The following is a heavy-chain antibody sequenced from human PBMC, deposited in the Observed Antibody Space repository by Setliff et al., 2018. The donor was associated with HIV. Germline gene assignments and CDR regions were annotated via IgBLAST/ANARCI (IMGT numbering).Heavy chain of an antibody. CDR2: IYYDGRT. J-gene: IGHJ2*01. CDR3: ARDQGHHFDSRGQVDFDL. Sequence: SETLSLTCTVSGGSIRSGNYYWSWIRQPPGKGLEWIGSIYYDGRTFYKPSLKSRLTISVDTSKNQFSLSLNSVTAADTAVYYCARDQGHHFDSRGQVDFDLWGRGTLVTVSS. D-gene: IGHD3-22*01. CDR1: GGSIRSGNYY. V-gene: IGHV4-39*07.